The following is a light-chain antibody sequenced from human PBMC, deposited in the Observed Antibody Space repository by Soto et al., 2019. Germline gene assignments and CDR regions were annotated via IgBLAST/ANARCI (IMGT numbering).Light chain of an antibody. CDR3: SSYAGSNNYVV. CDR1: ISDVGAYNY. CDR2: EVT. V-gene: IGLV2-8*01. J-gene: IGLJ2*01. Sequence: QSALTQPPSASGSPGQSVTISCTGTISDVGAYNYVSWYQQHPGKAPKLIIYEVTKRPSGVPDRFSGSKSGNTASLTVSGLQAEDEADYYCSSYAGSNNYVVFGGGTKLTVL.